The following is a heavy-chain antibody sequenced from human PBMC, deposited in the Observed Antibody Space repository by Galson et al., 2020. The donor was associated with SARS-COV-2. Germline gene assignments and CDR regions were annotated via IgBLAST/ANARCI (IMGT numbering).Heavy chain of an antibody. J-gene: IGHJ3*02. D-gene: IGHD6-6*01. CDR1: GGSISSYY. CDR2: IYYSGST. V-gene: IGHV4-59*08. Sequence: ETSETLSLTCTVSGGSISSYYWSWIRQPPGKGLEWIGYIYYSGSTNYNPSLKSRVTISVDTSKNQFSLKLSSVTAADTAVYYCAMSIAALEAFEIWGQGTMVTVSS. CDR3: AMSIAALEAFEI.